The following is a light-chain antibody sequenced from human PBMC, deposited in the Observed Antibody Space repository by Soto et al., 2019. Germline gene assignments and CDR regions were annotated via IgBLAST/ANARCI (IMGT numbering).Light chain of an antibody. V-gene: IGLV1-44*01. J-gene: IGLJ3*02. CDR2: SNA. CDR3: AAWDDSLKAML. Sequence: QPVLTQPPSASGTPGQTVTISCSGSGSNIGENAVNWYQHLPGTAPQLLIYSNALRPSGVPHRFSGSKSGTAGSLAISGLQSEGEAHYYCAAWDDSLKAMLFGGGTKLTVL. CDR1: GSNIGENA.